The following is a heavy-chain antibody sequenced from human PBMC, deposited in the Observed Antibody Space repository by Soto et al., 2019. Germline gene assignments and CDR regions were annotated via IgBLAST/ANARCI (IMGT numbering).Heavy chain of an antibody. CDR2: IHSSGSN. V-gene: IGHV4-30-4*01. J-gene: IGHJ4*02. D-gene: IGHD1-26*01. CDR1: GASIKSGDYY. Sequence: QVQLQQSGPGLVKPSQTLSLTCTVSGASIKSGDYYWSWIRQPPGRGLEWIGYIHSSGSNYNNPSLNSRVTTSVDTSRIQFTLKLSSVTAADTAVDYCASGASTWAKGYYFEHWGQGILVTVSS. CDR3: ASGASTWAKGYYFEH.